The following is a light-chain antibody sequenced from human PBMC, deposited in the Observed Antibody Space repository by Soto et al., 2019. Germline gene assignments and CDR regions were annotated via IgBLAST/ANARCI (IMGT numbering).Light chain of an antibody. V-gene: IGKV3-11*01. CDR3: QQRSNWPPIT. CDR2: DAS. J-gene: IGKJ5*01. CDR1: ESVSSQ. Sequence: EIVMTQSPATLSVSQGERATLSCRASESVSSQLAWFQQKPGQAPRLLIYDASTRAAGIPARFSGSGSGTEFTLTISSLEPEDFAVYYCQQRSNWPPITFGQGTRLEIK.